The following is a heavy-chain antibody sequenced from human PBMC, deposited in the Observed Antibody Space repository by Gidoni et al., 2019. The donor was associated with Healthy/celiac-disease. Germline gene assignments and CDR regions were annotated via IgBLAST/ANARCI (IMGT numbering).Heavy chain of an antibody. D-gene: IGHD3-3*01. CDR3: AIDSELLRFLEWLPNYFDY. CDR1: GFTFSSYG. CDR2: IWYAGSNK. Sequence: QVQLVESGGGVVQPGRSLRLSCAASGFTFSSYGMHWVRQAPGKGLACVAFIWYAGSNKYYAVSVKGRFTISRDNSKNTLYLPMNSLIAEDTAVYYCAIDSELLRFLEWLPNYFDYWGQGTLVTVSS. V-gene: IGHV3-33*01. J-gene: IGHJ4*02.